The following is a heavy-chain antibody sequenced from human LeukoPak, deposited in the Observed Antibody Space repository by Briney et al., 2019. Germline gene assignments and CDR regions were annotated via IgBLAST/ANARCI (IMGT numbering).Heavy chain of an antibody. CDR3: ARVRYPLQKPYYYYYMDV. CDR2: ISAYSGNT. CDR1: GYTFTSYG. J-gene: IGHJ6*03. V-gene: IGHV1-18*01. D-gene: IGHD4-11*01. Sequence: ASVKVSCKASGYTFTSYGISWVRQAPGQGLEWMGWISAYSGNTNYAQKLQGRVTMTTDTSTSTAYMELRSLRSDDTAVYYCARVRYPLQKPYYYYYMDVWGKGTTVTVSS.